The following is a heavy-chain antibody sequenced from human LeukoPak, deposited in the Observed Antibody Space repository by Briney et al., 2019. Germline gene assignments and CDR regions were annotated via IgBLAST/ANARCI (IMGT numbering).Heavy chain of an antibody. CDR2: IYSGGST. CDR3: AKLGVRLTSTGQDY. CDR1: GFSVGNNY. V-gene: IGHV3-53*01. J-gene: IGHJ4*02. D-gene: IGHD7-27*01. Sequence: GGSLRLSCVASGFSVGNNYMNWVRQAPGKGLEWVSVIYSGGSTYYADSVKGRFTISRDSSKNTLYLQMNSLRGEDTAVYYCAKLGVRLTSTGQDYWGQGTLVTVSS.